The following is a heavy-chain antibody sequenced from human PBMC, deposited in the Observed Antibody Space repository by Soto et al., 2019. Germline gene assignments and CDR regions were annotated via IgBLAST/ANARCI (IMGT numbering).Heavy chain of an antibody. J-gene: IGHJ6*02. Sequence: GGSLRLSCAASGFTFSSYDMHWVRQATGKGLEWVSAIGTAGDTYYPGSVKGRFTISRENAKNSLYLQMNSLRAEDTAVYYCARTYYSSSWFEYYGMDVWGQGTTVTVSS. V-gene: IGHV3-13*01. CDR1: GFTFSSYD. D-gene: IGHD6-13*01. CDR3: ARTYYSSSWFEYYGMDV. CDR2: IGTAGDT.